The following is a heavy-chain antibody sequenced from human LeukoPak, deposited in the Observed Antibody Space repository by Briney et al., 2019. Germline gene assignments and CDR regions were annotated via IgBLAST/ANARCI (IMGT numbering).Heavy chain of an antibody. D-gene: IGHD6-13*01. CDR1: GFTVSSNY. CDR3: AKGQLYSSSCLGDY. Sequence: GGSLRLSCAASGFTVSSNYMSWVRQAPGKGLEWVSVISGSGGSTYYADSVKGRFTISRDNSKNTLYLQMNSLRAEDTAVYYCAKGQLYSSSCLGDYWGQGTLVTVSS. CDR2: ISGSGGST. V-gene: IGHV3-23*01. J-gene: IGHJ4*02.